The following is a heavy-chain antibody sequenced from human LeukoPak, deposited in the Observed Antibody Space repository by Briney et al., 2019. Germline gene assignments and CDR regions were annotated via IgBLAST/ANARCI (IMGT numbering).Heavy chain of an antibody. CDR3: ARAQQQLVHQYDYYYGMDV. D-gene: IGHD6-13*01. J-gene: IGHJ6*02. CDR2: ISSSSSTI. CDR1: GFTFSSYS. V-gene: IGHV3-48*01. Sequence: PGGSLRLSCAASGFTFSSYSMNWVRQAPGKGLEWVSYISSSSSTIYYADSVNGRFTISRDNAKNSLYLQMNSLRAEDTAVYYCARAQQQLVHQYDYYYGMDVWGQGTTVTVSS.